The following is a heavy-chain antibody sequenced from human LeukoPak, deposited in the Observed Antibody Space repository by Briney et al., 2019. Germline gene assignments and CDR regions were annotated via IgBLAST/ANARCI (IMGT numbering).Heavy chain of an antibody. CDR3: AMGGEIAIPPD. Sequence: GASVKVSCKASGGTFSSYAISWVRQAPGQGLEWMGGIIPIFGTANYAQKFQGRVTITADESTSTAYMELSSLRSEDTAVYYCAMGGEIAIPPDWGQGTLVTVSS. J-gene: IGHJ4*02. CDR1: GGTFSSYA. V-gene: IGHV1-69*13. CDR2: IIPIFGTA. D-gene: IGHD2-21*01.